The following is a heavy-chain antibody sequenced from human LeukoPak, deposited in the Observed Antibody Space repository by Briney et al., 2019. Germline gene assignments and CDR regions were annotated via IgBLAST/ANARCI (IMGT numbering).Heavy chain of an antibody. CDR1: GFTFSSYA. J-gene: IGHJ5*02. CDR2: ISGSGGST. Sequence: PGGSLRLSCAASGFTFSSYAMSWVRQAPGKGLEWVSAISGSGGSTYYADSVKGRFTISRDNSKNTPYLQMNSLRAEDTAVYYCAKEGCGGDCYLSAWFDPWGQGTLVTVSS. CDR3: AKEGCGGDCYLSAWFDP. D-gene: IGHD2-21*01. V-gene: IGHV3-23*01.